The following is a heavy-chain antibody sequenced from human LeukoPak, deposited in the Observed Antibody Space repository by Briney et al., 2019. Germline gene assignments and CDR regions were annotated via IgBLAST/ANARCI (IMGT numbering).Heavy chain of an antibody. V-gene: IGHV3-30*04. D-gene: IGHD3-10*02. J-gene: IGHJ6*04. CDR1: GFTFSSYA. Sequence: GGSLRLSCAASGFTFSSYAMHWVRQAPGKGLEWVAVISYDGSNRYYADSVKGRFTISRDNAKNSLYLQMNSLRAEDTAVYYCAELGITMIGGVWGKGTTVTISS. CDR3: AELGITMIGGV. CDR2: ISYDGSNR.